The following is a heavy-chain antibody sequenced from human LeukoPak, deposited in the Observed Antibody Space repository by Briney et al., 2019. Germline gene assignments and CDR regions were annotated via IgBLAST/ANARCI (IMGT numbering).Heavy chain of an antibody. CDR2: IYYSGST. CDR3: AKDSEPTSLVAIFGVVITKSPFDY. J-gene: IGHJ4*02. CDR1: GGSIGIYY. D-gene: IGHD3-3*01. Sequence: SETLSLTCNVSGGSIGIYYWSWIRQPPGKGLEWIGYIYYSGSTNYNPSLKSRVTISVDTSKNQFSLKLSSVTAADTAVYYCAKDSEPTSLVAIFGVVITKSPFDYWGQGTLVTVSS. V-gene: IGHV4-59*12.